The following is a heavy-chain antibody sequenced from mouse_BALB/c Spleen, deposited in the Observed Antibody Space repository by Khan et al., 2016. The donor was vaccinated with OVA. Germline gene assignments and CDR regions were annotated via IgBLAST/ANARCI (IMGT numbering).Heavy chain of an antibody. CDR1: GYSITSGYG. V-gene: IGHV3-2*02. D-gene: IGHD1-2*01. CDR2: ISYSGST. J-gene: IGHJ2*01. Sequence: EVQLQESGRGLVKPSQSLSLTCTVTGYSITSGYGWNWIRHLPGNKLEWTGYISYSGSTNYTPSLKSRISITRDTSKNQFFLQLHSVTTEDTDTYYCARTARIKYWGQGTTLTVSS. CDR3: ARTARIKY.